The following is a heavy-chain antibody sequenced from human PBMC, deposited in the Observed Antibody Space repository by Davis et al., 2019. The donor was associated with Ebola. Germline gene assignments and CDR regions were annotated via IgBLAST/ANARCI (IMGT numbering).Heavy chain of an antibody. V-gene: IGHV3-52*01. CDR3: VRRPYCTSSSYYPNYSNYYMDV. CDR2: INCDGGDK. D-gene: IGHD2-2*01. Sequence: PGGSLRLSCAASGFTSSSSWLHWVCQAPEKGLEWVADINCDGGDKYYVDSVKGRLTISRDNAKNSLYLQVNSRRAEDMTVYYCVRRPYCTSSSYYPNYSNYYMDVWGKGTTVTVSS. CDR1: GFTSSSSW. J-gene: IGHJ6*03.